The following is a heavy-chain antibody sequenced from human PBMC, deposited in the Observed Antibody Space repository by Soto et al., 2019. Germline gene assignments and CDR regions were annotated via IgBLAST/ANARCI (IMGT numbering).Heavy chain of an antibody. CDR2: ISVSGDIT. CDR1: GFTFSSYA. V-gene: IGHV3-23*01. Sequence: GGSLRLSCAASGFTFSSYAMNWVRQAPGKGLEWVSDISVSGDITYYADSVKGRFTISRDNTKSSLFLQMNSLGVEDTAVYYCARGGGGGLFEHWGQGVLVTVSS. D-gene: IGHD2-21*01. CDR3: ARGGGGGLFEH. J-gene: IGHJ4*02.